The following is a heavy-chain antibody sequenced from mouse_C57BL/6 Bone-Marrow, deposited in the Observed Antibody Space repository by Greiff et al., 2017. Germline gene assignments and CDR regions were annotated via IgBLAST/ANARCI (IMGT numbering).Heavy chain of an antibody. CDR2: IHPNSGST. D-gene: IGHD2-2*01. Sequence: VQLQQPGAELVKPGASVKLSCKASGYTFTSYWMHWVKQRPGQGLEWIGKIHPNSGSTNYNEKFKSKATLTVDKSSSTAYMQLSSLTSEDSAVYYWARAARHGYGGGDWVAFWGQGTLVTVSA. V-gene: IGHV1-64*01. CDR3: ARAARHGYGGGDWVAF. CDR1: GYTFTSYW. J-gene: IGHJ3*01.